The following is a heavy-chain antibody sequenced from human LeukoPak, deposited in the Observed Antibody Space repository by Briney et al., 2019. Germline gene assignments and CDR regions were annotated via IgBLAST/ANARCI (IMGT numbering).Heavy chain of an antibody. Sequence: GASVKVSCKASGYTFTSYGISWVRRAPGQGLEWMGWISAYNGNTNYAQKLQGRVTMTTDTSTSAAYMELRSLRSEDTAVYYCATDQRMIPRDAFDIWGQGTMVTVSS. CDR3: ATDQRMIPRDAFDI. J-gene: IGHJ3*02. CDR1: GYTFTSYG. CDR2: ISAYNGNT. V-gene: IGHV1-18*01. D-gene: IGHD3-22*01.